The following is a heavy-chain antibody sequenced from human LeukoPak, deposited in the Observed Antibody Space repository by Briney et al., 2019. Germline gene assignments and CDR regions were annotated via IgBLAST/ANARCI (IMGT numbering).Heavy chain of an antibody. J-gene: IGHJ4*02. Sequence: GGSLRLSCAASGFIFSSYWMHWVRQAPGKGLVRVSRISSGGSSTTYTDSVKGRFTVSRNNAKNTLYLQMNSLRAEDTAVYFCGRVRGGYYTDYWGQGTPVTVSS. D-gene: IGHD3-3*01. CDR2: ISSGGSST. CDR1: GFIFSSYW. V-gene: IGHV3-74*03. CDR3: GRVRGGYYTDY.